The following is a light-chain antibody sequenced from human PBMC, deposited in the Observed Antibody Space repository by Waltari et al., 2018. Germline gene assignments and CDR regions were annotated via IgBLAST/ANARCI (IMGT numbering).Light chain of an antibody. Sequence: EVVLTQSPGTQPLSPGERATLSCRASQSVDSTYLAWYQQKPGQAPTLLIYKTSTRATGIPDRFSGSGSGTDFSLNINILEPGDSAVYYCQQFGGSPMYTFGLGTKLEIK. V-gene: IGKV3-20*01. CDR1: QSVDSTY. CDR2: KTS. CDR3: QQFGGSPMYT. J-gene: IGKJ2*01.